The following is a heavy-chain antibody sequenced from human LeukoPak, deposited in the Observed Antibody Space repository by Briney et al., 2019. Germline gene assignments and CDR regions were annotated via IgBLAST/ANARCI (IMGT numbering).Heavy chain of an antibody. J-gene: IGHJ4*02. D-gene: IGHD4-17*01. Sequence: LSLTCTVSGGSISSYYWSWIRQPPGKGLEWVAVISYDGSNKYYADSVKGRFTISRDNSKNTLYLQMNSLRAEDTAVYYCARGALYGDYLLDYWGQGTLVTVSS. V-gene: IGHV3-30-3*01. CDR1: GGSISSYY. CDR2: ISYDGSNK. CDR3: ARGALYGDYLLDY.